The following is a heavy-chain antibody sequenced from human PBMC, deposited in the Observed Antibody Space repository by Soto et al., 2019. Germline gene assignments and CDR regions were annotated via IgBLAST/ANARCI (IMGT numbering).Heavy chain of an antibody. CDR2: INHSGST. J-gene: IGHJ4*02. D-gene: IGHD5-18*01. Sequence: SETLSLTCAVYGGYFSGYYWSWIRQPPGKGLEWIGEINHSGSTNYNPSLKSRVTISVDTSKNQFSLKLSSVTAADTAVYYCAAGYASRGFDYWGQGTLVTISS. V-gene: IGHV4-34*01. CDR3: AAGYASRGFDY. CDR1: GGYFSGYY.